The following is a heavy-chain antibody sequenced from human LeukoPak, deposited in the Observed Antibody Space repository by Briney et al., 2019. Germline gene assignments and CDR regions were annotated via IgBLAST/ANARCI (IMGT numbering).Heavy chain of an antibody. J-gene: IGHJ6*03. Sequence: GASVKVSCKASGGTFSSYAISWVRQAPGQGLEWMGWINPNSGGTNYAQKFQGRVTMTRDTSISTAYMELSRLRSDDTAVYYCARIAAAGILDYYYYMDVWGKGTTVTVSS. CDR3: ARIAAAGILDYYYYMDV. CDR1: GGTFSSYA. CDR2: INPNSGGT. V-gene: IGHV1-2*02. D-gene: IGHD6-13*01.